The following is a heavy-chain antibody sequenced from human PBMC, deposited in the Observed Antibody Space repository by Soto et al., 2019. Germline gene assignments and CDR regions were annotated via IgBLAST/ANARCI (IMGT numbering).Heavy chain of an antibody. CDR2: IIPILGIA. J-gene: IGHJ2*01. CDR3: AREGTIFGVTSYGYFDL. D-gene: IGHD3-3*01. CDR1: GGTFSSYT. V-gene: IGHV1-69*08. Sequence: QVQLVQSGAEVKKPGSSVKVSCKASGGTFSSYTISWVRQAPGQGLEWMGRIIPILGIANYAQKFQGRVTFTADKSTSTAYMELSSLRSEDTAVYYCAREGTIFGVTSYGYFDLWGRGTLVTVSS.